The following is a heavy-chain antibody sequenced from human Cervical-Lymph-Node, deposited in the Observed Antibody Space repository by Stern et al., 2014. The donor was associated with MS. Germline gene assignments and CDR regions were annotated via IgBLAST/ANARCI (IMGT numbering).Heavy chain of an antibody. Sequence: QVQLVQSGGGVVQPGRSLRLSCAASGFTFSNYAMHWVRQVPGKGLEWVAVISYDGRNKPQVDSVKGRFTISRDNSKNTLYVQMNSLRPEDTAVYYCVRDRMVGGVTPAYDFDYWGQGTLVTVYS. D-gene: IGHD3-10*01. J-gene: IGHJ4*02. V-gene: IGHV3-30-3*01. CDR2: ISYDGRNK. CDR1: GFTFSNYA. CDR3: VRDRMVGGVTPAYDFDY.